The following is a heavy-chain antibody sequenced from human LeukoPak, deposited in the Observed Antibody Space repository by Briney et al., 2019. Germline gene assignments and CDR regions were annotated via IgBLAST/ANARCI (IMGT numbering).Heavy chain of an antibody. CDR1: GYTFTGYY. CDR3: ARDRYEEQQLVMYYYYGMDV. Sequence: ASVKVSCKASGYTFTGYYIHWVRQAPGQGLEWMGWINPNSGGTNYAQRFQGRVTMTRDTSISTAYMDLSSLRSDDTAVYYCARDRYEEQQLVMYYYYGMDVWGQGTTVTVSS. D-gene: IGHD6-13*01. J-gene: IGHJ6*02. V-gene: IGHV1-2*02. CDR2: INPNSGGT.